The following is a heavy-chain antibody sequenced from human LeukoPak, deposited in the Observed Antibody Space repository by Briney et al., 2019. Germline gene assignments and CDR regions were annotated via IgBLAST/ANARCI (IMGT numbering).Heavy chain of an antibody. CDR2: ISYDGSNK. CDR3: AKLPGYSSSQIFDY. J-gene: IGHJ4*02. D-gene: IGHD6-13*01. V-gene: IGHV3-30*18. Sequence: GGSLRLSCAASGFTFSSYGMHWVRQAPGKGLEWVAVISYDGSNKYYADSVKGRFTISRDNSKNTLYLQMNSLRAEDTAVYYCAKLPGYSSSQIFDYCGQGTLVTVSS. CDR1: GFTFSSYG.